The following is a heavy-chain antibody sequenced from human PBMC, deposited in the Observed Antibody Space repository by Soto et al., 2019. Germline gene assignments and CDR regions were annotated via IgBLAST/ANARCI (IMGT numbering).Heavy chain of an antibody. J-gene: IGHJ3*02. D-gene: IGHD2-2*01. Sequence: GASVKGSCKTSGYSFTSYPMDWGRPAPGQKLEWMGWINAGNGNTKYSQKFQGRLSISGDTSASTAYMELSSLRSEDTAVYYCAISYCSSTSCQDAFDIWGQGTMVTVSS. CDR1: GYSFTSYP. CDR3: AISYCSSTSCQDAFDI. V-gene: IGHV1-3*01. CDR2: INAGNGNT.